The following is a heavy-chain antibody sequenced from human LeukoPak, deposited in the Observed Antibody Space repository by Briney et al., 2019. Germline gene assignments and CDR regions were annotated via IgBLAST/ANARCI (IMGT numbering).Heavy chain of an antibody. J-gene: IGHJ3*02. CDR2: ISGSSSYI. D-gene: IGHD1-1*01. Sequence: PGGSLRLSCAASGFTFSSYSMNWVRQAPGKGLEWVSSISGSSSYIYYADSVKGRFTIYRDNAKNSLYLQMNSLRAEDTAVYYCARDHWDAFDIWGQGTMVTVSS. CDR1: GFTFSSYS. CDR3: ARDHWDAFDI. V-gene: IGHV3-21*01.